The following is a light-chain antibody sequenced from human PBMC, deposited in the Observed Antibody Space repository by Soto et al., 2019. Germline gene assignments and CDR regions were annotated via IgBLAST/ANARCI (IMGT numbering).Light chain of an antibody. CDR1: QSVSSSY. V-gene: IGKV3D-7*01. CDR2: GAS. CDR3: QQYGGSPLT. Sequence: EIVMTQSPATLSLSPGERATLSCRASQSVSSSYLSWYQQKPGQAPRLLIYGASTRATGIPARFSGSGSGTDFTLTISSLQPEDFAVYYCQQYGGSPLTFGGGTKVEIK. J-gene: IGKJ4*01.